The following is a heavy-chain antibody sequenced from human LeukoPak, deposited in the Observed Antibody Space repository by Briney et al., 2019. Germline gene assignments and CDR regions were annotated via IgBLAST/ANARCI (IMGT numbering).Heavy chain of an antibody. J-gene: IGHJ6*02. CDR1: GGSISSSSYY. CDR3: AKLNADYVDYYYGMDV. D-gene: IGHD4-17*01. V-gene: IGHV4-39*07. Sequence: SETLSLTCTVSGGSISSSSYYWGWIRRPPGKGLEWIGSIYYSGSTYYNPSLKSRVNMSVDKSKNQFSLKLSSVTAADTAVYYCAKLNADYVDYYYGMDVWGQGTTVTVSS. CDR2: IYYSGST.